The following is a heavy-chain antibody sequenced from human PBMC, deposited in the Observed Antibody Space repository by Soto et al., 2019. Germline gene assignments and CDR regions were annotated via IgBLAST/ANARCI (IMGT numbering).Heavy chain of an antibody. D-gene: IGHD6-13*01. CDR2: ISAYNGNT. CDR1: GYTFTSYG. Sequence: QVQLVQSGAEVKKPGASVKVSCKASGYTFTSYGISWVRQAPGQGLERMGWISAYNGNTKYAQKFQGRVTMTTDTSTSTAYMEVRGLRSDDTAVYYCARDAAAGLNDYWGQGTLVTVSS. J-gene: IGHJ4*02. V-gene: IGHV1-18*01. CDR3: ARDAAAGLNDY.